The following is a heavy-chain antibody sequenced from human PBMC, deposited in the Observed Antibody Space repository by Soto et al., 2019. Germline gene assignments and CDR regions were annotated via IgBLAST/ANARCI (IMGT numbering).Heavy chain of an antibody. Sequence: LRLSCAASGFTFINYAINWVRQAPGQGLEWVSAISGSGGSTYYADSVKGRFTISRDNSKDTVFVQMNSLRVEDTAVYYCAKEMNFDFLAGYGMDVWGQGTTVTVSS. D-gene: IGHD3-3*01. CDR2: ISGSGGST. V-gene: IGHV3-23*01. CDR3: AKEMNFDFLAGYGMDV. J-gene: IGHJ6*02. CDR1: GFTFINYA.